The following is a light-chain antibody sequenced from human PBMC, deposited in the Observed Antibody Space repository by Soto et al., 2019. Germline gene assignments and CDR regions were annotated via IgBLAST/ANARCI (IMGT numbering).Light chain of an antibody. J-gene: IGLJ2*01. Sequence: QSALTQPPSVSAAPGQTVTISCSGSSSNIGNNYVFWYQQLPGTAPKLLIYDNDKRPSGIPDRFSGSKSGTSATLGITGLQTGDEADYYCATWDRSLSVGVFGGGTKVTVL. CDR3: ATWDRSLSVGV. V-gene: IGLV1-51*01. CDR1: SSNIGNNY. CDR2: DND.